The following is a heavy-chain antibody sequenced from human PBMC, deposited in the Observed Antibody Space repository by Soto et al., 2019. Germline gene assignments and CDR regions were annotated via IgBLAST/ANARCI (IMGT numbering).Heavy chain of an antibody. CDR2: IYYSGST. D-gene: IGHD3-3*01. CDR1: GFSIISFYYY. V-gene: IGHV4-30-4*01. CDR3: ARVIRFLEWGIIQYGMEV. J-gene: IGHJ6*02. Sequence: PSDTLSLTCTFSGFSIISFYYYLICIRQPPWKCLEWIGYIYYSGSTYYNPSLKSRVTISVDTSKNQFSLKLSSVTAADTAVYYCARVIRFLEWGIIQYGMEVWGQGKTVNVX.